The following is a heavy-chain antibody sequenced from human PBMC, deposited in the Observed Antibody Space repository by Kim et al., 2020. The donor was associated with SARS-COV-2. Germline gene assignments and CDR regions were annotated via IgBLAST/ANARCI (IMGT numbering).Heavy chain of an antibody. Sequence: SETLSLTCAVYGGSFSGYYWSWIRQPPGKGLEWIGEINHSGSTNYNPSLKSRVTISVDTSKNQFSLKLSSVTAADTAVYYCSRGTRQWVVRGPYYHYMDVWGKGTTVTVSS. J-gene: IGHJ6*03. D-gene: IGHD6-19*01. CDR1: GGSFSGYY. CDR3: SRGTRQWVVRGPYYHYMDV. V-gene: IGHV4-34*01. CDR2: INHSGST.